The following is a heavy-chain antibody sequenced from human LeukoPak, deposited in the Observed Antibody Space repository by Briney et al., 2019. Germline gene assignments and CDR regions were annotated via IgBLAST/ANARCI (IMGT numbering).Heavy chain of an antibody. CDR1: GFTFSSYW. CDR3: ARGGEMPTIVDAFDI. CDR2: IGTEGIST. V-gene: IGHV3-74*01. J-gene: IGHJ3*02. D-gene: IGHD5-24*01. Sequence: PGGSLRLSWVASGFTFSSYWRHWVRQAPGKGLLWVSHIGTEGISTSYAGSVKGQVAISRNNAKNTLYLQMNSLRDEDTAVYYCARGGEMPTIVDAFDIWGQGTMVTVSS.